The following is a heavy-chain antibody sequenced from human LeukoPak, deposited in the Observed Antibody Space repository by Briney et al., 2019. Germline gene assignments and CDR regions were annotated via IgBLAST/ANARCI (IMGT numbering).Heavy chain of an antibody. J-gene: IGHJ3*02. V-gene: IGHV4-34*01. CDR2: IKHTGST. CDR1: VGSFSGYY. CDR3: ARGGYYDILTGYYDVFDN. D-gene: IGHD3-9*01. Sequence: PSETLSLTCAVYVGSFSGYYWSWIRQPPGKGLEWIGEIKHTGSTNYNPSLKSRVTISVDTSKNQFSLKLSSVTSADTAVYYCARGGYYDILTGYYDVFDNLGQG.